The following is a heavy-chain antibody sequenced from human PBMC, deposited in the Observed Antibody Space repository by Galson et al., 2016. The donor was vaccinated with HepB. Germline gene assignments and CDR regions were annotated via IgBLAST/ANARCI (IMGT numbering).Heavy chain of an antibody. J-gene: IGHJ4*02. CDR1: DYSISSGYY. Sequence: SETLSLTCAVSDYSISSGYYWGWIRQPPGKGLEWIATVYSTGRTYHNPSLKSRVTISVDTSNNHFSLKLRSVTAADTAVYYCARDLTPTSVTDWGQGTLVTVSS. CDR3: ARDLTPTSVTD. D-gene: IGHD4-17*01. CDR2: VYSTGRT. V-gene: IGHV4-38-2*02.